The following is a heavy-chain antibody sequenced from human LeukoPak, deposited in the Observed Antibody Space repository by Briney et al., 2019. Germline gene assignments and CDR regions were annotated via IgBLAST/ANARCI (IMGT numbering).Heavy chain of an antibody. V-gene: IGHV3-23*01. J-gene: IGHJ4*02. CDR3: AKEGHDYVWGSYQED. CDR1: GFTFSSHA. CDR2: ISDGGSST. Sequence: PGGSLRLSCAASGFTFSSHAMSWVRQGPGKGLDWVSAISDGGSSTYYADSVKGRFTIFRDNSKNTLYLQMNSLRAEDTAVYYCAKEGHDYVWGSYQEDWGQGTLVTVSS. D-gene: IGHD3-16*01.